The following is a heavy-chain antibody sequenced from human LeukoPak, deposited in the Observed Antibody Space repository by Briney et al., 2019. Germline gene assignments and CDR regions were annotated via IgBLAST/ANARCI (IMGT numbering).Heavy chain of an antibody. CDR2: IYYSGST. J-gene: IGHJ4*02. Sequence: SETLSLTCTVSGGSISSSSYYWGWIRQPPGKGLEWIGSIYYSGSTYYNPSLKSRVTISVDTSKNQFSLKLSSVTAADTAVYYCASDTAAPYWGQGTLVTVSS. D-gene: IGHD5-18*01. CDR1: GGSISSSSYY. CDR3: ASDTAAPY. V-gene: IGHV4-39*07.